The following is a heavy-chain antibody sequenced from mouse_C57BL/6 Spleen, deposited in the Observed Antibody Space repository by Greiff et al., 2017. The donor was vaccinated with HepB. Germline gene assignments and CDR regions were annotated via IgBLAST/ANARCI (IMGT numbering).Heavy chain of an antibody. CDR2: IYPGSGST. J-gene: IGHJ4*01. V-gene: IGHV1-55*01. CDR1: GYTFTSYW. CDR3: ARGTTVVGDAIDY. D-gene: IGHD1-1*01. Sequence: VQLQQPGAELVKPGASVKMSCKASGYTFTSYWITWVKQRPGQGLEWIGDIYPGSGSTNYNEKFKSKATLTVDTSSSTAYMQLSSLTSEDSAVYYCARGTTVVGDAIDYWGQGTSVTVSS.